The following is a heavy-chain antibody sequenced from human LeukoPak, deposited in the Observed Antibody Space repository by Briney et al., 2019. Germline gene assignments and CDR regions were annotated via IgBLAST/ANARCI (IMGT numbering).Heavy chain of an antibody. J-gene: IGHJ4*02. V-gene: IGHV3-23*01. Sequence: GGSLRLSCAASGFTFSSYAMRWVRQAPGKGLEWVSAISGSGGSTYYADSVEGRFTISRDNSKNTLYLQMNSLRAEDTAVYYCAKDMGYCSSTSCQYSERGYSYGYDYWGQGTLVTVSS. CDR1: GFTFSSYA. CDR2: ISGSGGST. D-gene: IGHD2-2*01. CDR3: AKDMGYCSSTSCQYSERGYSYGYDY.